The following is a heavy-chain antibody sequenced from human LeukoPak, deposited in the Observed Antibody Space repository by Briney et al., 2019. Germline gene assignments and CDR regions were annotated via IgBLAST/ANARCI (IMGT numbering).Heavy chain of an antibody. CDR2: IYPGDSDT. CDR3: ARQRLATPPSWPLTGAFDI. CDR1: GYSFTSYW. D-gene: IGHD5-12*01. J-gene: IGHJ3*02. V-gene: IGHV5-51*01. Sequence: GESLKISCKGSGYSFTSYWIGWVRQMPGKGLEWMGIIYPGDSDTRYSPSFQGQVTISADKSISTAYLQWSSLKASDTAMYYCARQRLATPPSWPLTGAFDIWGQGTMVTVSS.